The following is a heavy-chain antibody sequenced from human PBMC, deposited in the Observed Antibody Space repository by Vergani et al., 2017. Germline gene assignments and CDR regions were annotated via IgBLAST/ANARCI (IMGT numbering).Heavy chain of an antibody. V-gene: IGHV4-61*02. Sequence: QVQLQESGPGLVKPSQTLSLTCTVSGASMSSVGYYWTWIRQAAGKRLEWIGVILVSGTANYNPSFPGRVSMSVSTSKNQFSLTLSSVKATDTAVNYCARGGRAAGYSGPDSWSKVTWVTVSS. J-gene: IGHJ4*02. CDR3: ARGGRAAGYSGPDS. CDR1: GASMSSVGYY. D-gene: IGHD6-13*01. CDR2: ILVSGTA.